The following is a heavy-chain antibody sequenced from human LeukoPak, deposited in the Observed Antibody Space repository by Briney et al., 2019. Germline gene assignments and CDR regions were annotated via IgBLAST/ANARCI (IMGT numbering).Heavy chain of an antibody. D-gene: IGHD2-2*03. CDR2: IYTSGST. CDR3: ARYGAAGYYLDY. Sequence: PSETLSLTCTVSGGSISSSSYYWSWIRQPAGKGLEWIGRIYTSGSTNYNPSLKSRVTISVDTSKNQFSLNLNSVTAADTAVYYCARYGAAGYYLDYWGQGILVTVSS. V-gene: IGHV4-61*02. CDR1: GGSISSSSYY. J-gene: IGHJ4*02.